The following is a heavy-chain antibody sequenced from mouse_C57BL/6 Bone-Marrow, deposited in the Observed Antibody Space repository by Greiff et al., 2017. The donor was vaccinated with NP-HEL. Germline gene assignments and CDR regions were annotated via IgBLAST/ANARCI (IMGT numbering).Heavy chain of an antibody. CDR1: GFTFSSYA. Sequence: EVMLVESGEGLVKPGGSLKLSCAASGFTFSSYAMSWVRQTPEKRLEWVAYISSGGDYIYYADTVKGRFTISRDNARNTLYLQMSSLKSEDTAMYYCTRGVGYGSSYHWYFDVWGTGTTVTVSS. J-gene: IGHJ1*03. CDR3: TRGVGYGSSYHWYFDV. V-gene: IGHV5-9-1*02. CDR2: ISSGGDYI. D-gene: IGHD1-1*01.